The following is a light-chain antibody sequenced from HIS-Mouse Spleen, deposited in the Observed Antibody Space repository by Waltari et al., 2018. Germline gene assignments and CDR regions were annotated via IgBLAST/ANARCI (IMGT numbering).Light chain of an antibody. J-gene: IGLJ2*01. CDR3: CSYAGSSTFDVV. CDR1: SSDVGSYHL. Sequence: QSALTQPASVSGSPGQSITISCTGTSSDVGSYHLFSWYQQHPGKAPKPMIYEGSKRPSGVSNRFSGSKSGNTASLTISGLQAEDEADYYCCSYAGSSTFDVVFGGGTKLTVL. V-gene: IGLV2-23*03. CDR2: EGS.